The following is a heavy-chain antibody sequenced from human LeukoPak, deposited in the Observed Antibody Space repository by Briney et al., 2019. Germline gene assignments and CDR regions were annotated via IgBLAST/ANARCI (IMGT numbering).Heavy chain of an antibody. CDR3: ARDGYYYDSSGYYFDY. CDR2: IIPIFGAA. J-gene: IGHJ4*02. CDR1: GGTFSSYA. Sequence: SVKVSCKASGGTFSSYAISWVRQAPGQGLEWMGGIIPIFGAANYAQKFQGRVTITADESTSTAYMELSSLRSEDTAVYYCARDGYYYDSSGYYFDYWGQGTLVTVSS. D-gene: IGHD3-22*01. V-gene: IGHV1-69*01.